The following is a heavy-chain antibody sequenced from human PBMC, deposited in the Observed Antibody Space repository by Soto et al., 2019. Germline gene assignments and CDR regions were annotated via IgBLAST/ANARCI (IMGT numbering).Heavy chain of an antibody. V-gene: IGHV1-69*12. Sequence: QVQLVQSGAEVKKPGSSVKVSCKASGGTFSSYAISWVRQAPGQGLEWMGGIIPIFGTANYAQKFQGRVTITADESTSTAYMELSRLRSEDTAVYYCARSSQNDYVWGSYRYTLDYWGQGTLVTVSS. CDR2: IIPIFGTA. D-gene: IGHD3-16*02. J-gene: IGHJ4*02. CDR1: GGTFSSYA. CDR3: ARSSQNDYVWGSYRYTLDY.